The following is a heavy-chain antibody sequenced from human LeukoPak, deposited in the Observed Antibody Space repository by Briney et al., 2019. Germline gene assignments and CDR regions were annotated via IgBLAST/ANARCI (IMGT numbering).Heavy chain of an antibody. D-gene: IGHD3-10*01. CDR2: ISGSGGRT. J-gene: IGHJ6*03. CDR3: AKGDFYGSGRDYYYYMDV. V-gene: IGHV3-23*01. CDR1: GFTFSSYA. Sequence: GGSLRLSCAASGFTFSSYAMSWVRQAPGKGLEWVSAISGSGGRTYYADSVKGRFTISRDNSKNTLYLQMNSLRAEDTAVYNCAKGDFYGSGRDYYYYMDVWGKGTTVTISS.